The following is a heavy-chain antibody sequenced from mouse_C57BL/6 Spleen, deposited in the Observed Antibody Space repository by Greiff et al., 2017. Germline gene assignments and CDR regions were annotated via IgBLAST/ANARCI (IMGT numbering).Heavy chain of an antibody. Sequence: EVKLEESGGGLVKPGGSLKLSCAASGFTFSDYGMHWVRQAPEKGLEWVAYISSGSSTIYYADTVKGRFTISRDNAKNTLFLQMTSLRSEDTAMYYCARKDGWLHHYYAMDYWGQGTSVTVSS. V-gene: IGHV5-17*01. CDR1: GFTFSDYG. D-gene: IGHD2-3*01. CDR2: ISSGSSTI. CDR3: ARKDGWLHHYYAMDY. J-gene: IGHJ4*01.